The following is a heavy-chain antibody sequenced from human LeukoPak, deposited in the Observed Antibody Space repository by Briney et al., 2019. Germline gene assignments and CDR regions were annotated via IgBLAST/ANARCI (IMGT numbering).Heavy chain of an antibody. CDR1: GFTFSSYA. CDR2: ISGSGGST. V-gene: IGHV3-23*01. D-gene: IGHD6-19*01. Sequence: GGSLRLSCAASGFTFSSYAMSWVRQAPGKGLEWVSAISGSGGSTYYADSVKGRFTISRDNSKNTLYLQMNSLRAEDTAVYYWASRRGVAVPFDYWGQGTLVTVSS. J-gene: IGHJ4*02. CDR3: ASRRGVAVPFDY.